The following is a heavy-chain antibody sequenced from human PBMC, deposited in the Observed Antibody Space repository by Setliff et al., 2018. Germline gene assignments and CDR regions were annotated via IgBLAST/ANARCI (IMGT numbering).Heavy chain of an antibody. CDR3: AREGVDTRSSTDYRYYMDV. CDR1: GGTFSSYG. J-gene: IGHJ6*03. V-gene: IGHV1-69*05. D-gene: IGHD5-18*01. CDR2: TIPIFGST. Sequence: ASVKVSCKASGGTFSSYGISWVRQAPGQGLEWMGGTIPIFGSTNYAQKFQDRVTIITDESTSTAYMELRSLRTEGTAVYYCAREGVDTRSSTDYRYYMDVWGKGTTVTVSS.